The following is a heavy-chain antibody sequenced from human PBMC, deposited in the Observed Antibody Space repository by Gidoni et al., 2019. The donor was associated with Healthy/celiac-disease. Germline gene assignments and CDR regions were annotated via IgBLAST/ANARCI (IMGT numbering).Heavy chain of an antibody. CDR2: LYYSGST. CDR1: GGSISSRSYY. D-gene: IGHD6-6*01. V-gene: IGHV4-39*01. J-gene: IGHJ6*02. Sequence: QLQLQESGPGLVKPSETLSLTCTVSGGSISSRSYYWGWIRQPPGKGLEWIGSLYYSGSTYYNPSLKSRVTISVDTSKNQFSLKLSSVTAADTAVYYCARLPRDSSSPRSFYYYYGMDVWGQGTTVTVSS. CDR3: ARLPRDSSSPRSFYYYYGMDV.